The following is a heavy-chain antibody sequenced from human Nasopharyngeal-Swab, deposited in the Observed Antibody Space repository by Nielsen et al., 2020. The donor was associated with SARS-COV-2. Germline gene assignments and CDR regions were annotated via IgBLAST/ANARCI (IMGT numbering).Heavy chain of an antibody. V-gene: IGHV3-9*01. Sequence: SLKISCAASGFTFDDFALNWVRQAPGKGLEWVRGISSSSGTIAYADSVKGRFTITRDNAKNSLYLQRNSLRAEDTAFYYCTKGRSGIVPDAINYWGQGTLVTVSS. J-gene: IGHJ4*02. CDR3: TKGRSGIVPDAINY. CDR2: ISSSSGTI. CDR1: GFTFDDFA. D-gene: IGHD2-2*02.